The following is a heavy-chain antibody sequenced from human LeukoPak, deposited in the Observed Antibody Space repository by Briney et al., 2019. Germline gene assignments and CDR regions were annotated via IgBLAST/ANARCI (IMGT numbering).Heavy chain of an antibody. D-gene: IGHD3-10*01. J-gene: IGHJ6*03. Sequence: KPSETLSLSCAVYGGSFSGYYWSWIRQPPAKGLEWVGVINHSGSANYNTSLKSRGTISVDTSKNQFSPKMSSVAAADGAVYYCAGSGRGVGRTNYYMVVWGKGTTATVSS. CDR3: AGSGRGVGRTNYYMVV. CDR1: GGSFSGYY. CDR2: INHSGSA. V-gene: IGHV4-34*01.